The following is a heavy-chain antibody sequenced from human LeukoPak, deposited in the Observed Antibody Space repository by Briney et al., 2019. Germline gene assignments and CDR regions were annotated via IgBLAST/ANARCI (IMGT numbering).Heavy chain of an antibody. CDR1: GGSFSGYY. V-gene: IGHV4-34*01. D-gene: IGHD5-12*01. CDR3: ATSAYSGYDWGESSMDV. J-gene: IGHJ6*03. Sequence: SETLSLTCAVYGGSFSGYYWSWIRQPPGKGLEWIGEINHSGSTNYNPSLKSRVTISVDTSKNQFSLKLTSVTAADTAVYYCATSAYSGYDWGESSMDVWGKGTTVTVFS. CDR2: INHSGST.